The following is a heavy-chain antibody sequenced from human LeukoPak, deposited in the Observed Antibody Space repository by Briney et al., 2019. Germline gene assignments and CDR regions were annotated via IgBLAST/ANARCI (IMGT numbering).Heavy chain of an antibody. J-gene: IGHJ6*02. CDR2: IIPILGIA. V-gene: IGHV1-69*04. CDR1: GGTFSSYA. D-gene: IGHD2-2*01. CDR3: ARELGYCSSTSCYGGTYYYYGMDV. Sequence: SVKVSCKASGGTFSSYAISWVRQAPGQGLEWMGRIIPILGIANYAQKFQGRVTITADKSTSTAYMEMSSLRSEDTAVYYCARELGYCSSTSCYGGTYYYYGMDVWGQGTTVTVSS.